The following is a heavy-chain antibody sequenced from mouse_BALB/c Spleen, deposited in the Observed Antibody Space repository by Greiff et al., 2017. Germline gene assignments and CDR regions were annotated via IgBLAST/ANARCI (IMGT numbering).Heavy chain of an antibody. CDR2: ISSGGSYT. J-gene: IGHJ2*01. CDR1: GFTFSSYG. CDR3: ARRAGDGYYFDY. V-gene: IGHV5-6*03. D-gene: IGHD2-3*01. Sequence: DVKLVESGGGLVKPGGSLKLSCAASGFTFSSYGMSWVRQTPDKRLEWVATISSGGSYTYYPDSVKGRFTISRDNAKNTLYLQMSSLKSEDTAMYYCARRAGDGYYFDYWGQGTTLTVSS.